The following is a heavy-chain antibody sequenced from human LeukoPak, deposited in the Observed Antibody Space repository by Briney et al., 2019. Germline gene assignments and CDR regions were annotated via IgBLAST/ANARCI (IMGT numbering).Heavy chain of an antibody. V-gene: IGHV3-48*01. CDR3: ARASLGEFDY. CDR1: GFTFSSYS. D-gene: IGHD1-1*01. CDR2: ISSSSSTI. Sequence: GGFLRLSCAASGFTFSSYSMNWVRQAPGKGLEWVSYISSSSSTIYYADSVKGRFTISRDNAKNSLYLQMNSLRAEDTAVYYCARASLGEFDYWGQGTLVTVSS. J-gene: IGHJ4*02.